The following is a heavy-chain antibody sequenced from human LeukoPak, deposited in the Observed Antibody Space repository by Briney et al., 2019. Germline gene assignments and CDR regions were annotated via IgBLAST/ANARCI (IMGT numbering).Heavy chain of an antibody. V-gene: IGHV3-30*18. CDR2: ISYDGSNK. Sequence: GRSLRLSCAASGFTFSSYGMHWVRQAPGKGLEWVAVISYDGSNKYYADSVKGRFTISRDNSKNTLYLQMNSLRAEDTAVYYCAKDQRGYSGYVDYWGQGTLVTVSS. J-gene: IGHJ4*02. CDR3: AKDQRGYSGYVDY. CDR1: GFTFSSYG. D-gene: IGHD5-12*01.